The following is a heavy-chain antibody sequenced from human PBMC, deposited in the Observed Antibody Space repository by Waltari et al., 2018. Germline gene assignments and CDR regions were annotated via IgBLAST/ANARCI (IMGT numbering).Heavy chain of an antibody. D-gene: IGHD3-10*01. CDR2: IYQSGIT. CDR1: GYSISSGYY. CDR3: ARVYGSGTLMGRVDY. V-gene: IGHV4-38-2*01. J-gene: IGHJ4*02. Sequence: QVQLQESGPGLVKPSETLSLTCAVSGYSISSGYYWGWIRQPPGKGLDGSGSIYQSGITYYNPSLKSRVTISVDTSKNQFSLKLRSVTAADTAVYYCARVYGSGTLMGRVDYWGQGTLVTVSS.